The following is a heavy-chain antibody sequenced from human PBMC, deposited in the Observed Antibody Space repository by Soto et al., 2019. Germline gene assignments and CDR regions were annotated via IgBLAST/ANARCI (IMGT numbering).Heavy chain of an antibody. Sequence: SETLSLTCTVSGGSISSGGYYWSWIRQHPGKGLEWIGYIYYSGSTYYNPSLKSRVTISVDTSKNQFSLKLSSVTAADTAVYYCARFSLYSYGFDYWGQGTLVTVSS. CDR3: ARFSLYSYGFDY. V-gene: IGHV4-31*03. J-gene: IGHJ4*02. CDR2: IYYSGST. CDR1: GGSISSGGYY. D-gene: IGHD5-18*01.